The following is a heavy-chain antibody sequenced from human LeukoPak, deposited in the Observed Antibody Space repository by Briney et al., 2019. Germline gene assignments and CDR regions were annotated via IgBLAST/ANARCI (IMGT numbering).Heavy chain of an antibody. J-gene: IGHJ4*02. CDR1: VGSTTIKTYS. CDR2: IRYSGRT. CDR3: AREFNGSPDY. Sequence: SETLSLTCTVSVGSTTIKTYSWSWTPHPPGKGLEWIGSIRYSGRTYYKPSLKSRVTLSVDTSKNQLLLNLRSVTAADTAMYYCAREFNGSPDYLGQGTLVTVSS. V-gene: IGHV4-39*02. D-gene: IGHD6-25*01.